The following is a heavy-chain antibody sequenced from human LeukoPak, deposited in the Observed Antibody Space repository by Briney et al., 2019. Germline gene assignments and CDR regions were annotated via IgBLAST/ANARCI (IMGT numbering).Heavy chain of an antibody. CDR2: ISDSGGST. J-gene: IGHJ4*02. CDR1: GFTLSSFA. V-gene: IGHV3-23*01. Sequence: GGALVLSCAAPGFTLSSFAMSWGRQAPGEGGEGGSGISDSGGSTNYAASVKGRLTISRDNSKDTLYLQMNSLRAEDTAVYYCAKEDSVRREFDYWGQGTLATVSS. CDR3: AKEDSVRREFDY.